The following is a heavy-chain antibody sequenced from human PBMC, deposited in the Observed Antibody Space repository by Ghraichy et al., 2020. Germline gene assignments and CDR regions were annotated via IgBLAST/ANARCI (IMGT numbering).Heavy chain of an antibody. D-gene: IGHD6-19*01. V-gene: IGHV4-59*01. Sequence: SETLSLTCTVFGDSISNYYLSWIRQPPGKGLEWIGNIYNSGSTNYNPSLKSRLTISADTSKNQFSLRLTSATAADTAVYYCGIGSGWTTDLWGQGTLVTVSS. CDR3: GIGSGWTTDL. CDR1: GDSISNYY. CDR2: IYNSGST. J-gene: IGHJ5*02.